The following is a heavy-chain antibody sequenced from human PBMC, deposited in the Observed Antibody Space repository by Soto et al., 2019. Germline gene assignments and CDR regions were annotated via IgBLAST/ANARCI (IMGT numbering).Heavy chain of an antibody. CDR2: ISYDEIDK. CDR1: GFTFSNYT. V-gene: IGHV3-30*04. D-gene: IGHD3-10*01. Sequence: LRLSCAASGFTFSNYTMHWVRQAPGKGLEWVALISYDEIDKYFADAVKGRFTISRDNSKNTLYLQMDSLGAEDTAVYYCAGRSGSSDYWGRGTLVTVSS. CDR3: AGRSGSSDY. J-gene: IGHJ4*02.